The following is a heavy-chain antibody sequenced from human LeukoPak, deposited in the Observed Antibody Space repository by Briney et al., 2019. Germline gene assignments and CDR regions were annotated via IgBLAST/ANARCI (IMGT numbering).Heavy chain of an antibody. CDR1: GGSISSSSYY. CDR3: ALTHPAAAGDRFDY. CDR2: IYYSGST. Sequence: PSETLSLTCTVSGGSISSSSYYWGWIRQPPGKGLEWIGSIYYSGSTYYNPSPKSRVTISVDTSKNQFSLKLSSVTAADTAVYYCALTHPAAAGDRFDYWGQGTLVTVSS. J-gene: IGHJ4*02. V-gene: IGHV4-39*07. D-gene: IGHD6-13*01.